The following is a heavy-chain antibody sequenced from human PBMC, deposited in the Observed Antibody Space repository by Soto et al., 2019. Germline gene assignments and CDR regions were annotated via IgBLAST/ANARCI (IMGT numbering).Heavy chain of an antibody. CDR3: ARDRNYYYMDV. Sequence: GSLRLSCAASGFTFSNYWMHWVRQAPGKGLVWVSRINTDGSTTYADSVRGRFTISRDNAKNTLYLQMNSLRAEDTAVYYCARDRNYYYMDVWGKGTTVTVSS. CDR2: INTDGST. V-gene: IGHV3-74*01. CDR1: GFTFSNYW. J-gene: IGHJ6*03.